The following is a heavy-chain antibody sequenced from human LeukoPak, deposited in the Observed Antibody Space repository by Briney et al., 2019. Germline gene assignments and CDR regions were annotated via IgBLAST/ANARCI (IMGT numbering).Heavy chain of an antibody. Sequence: GESLKISCKGSEYNFASSWIAWVRQVPGKGLEWMGIIYPGDSDTRYSPSFQGQVTFSVDKSINTAYLQWSSLKASDTAMYYCARRARDCSSGTCYFDTFDIWGQGTMVTVSS. D-gene: IGHD2-15*01. CDR1: EYNFASSW. CDR2: IYPGDSDT. J-gene: IGHJ3*02. V-gene: IGHV5-51*01. CDR3: ARRARDCSSGTCYFDTFDI.